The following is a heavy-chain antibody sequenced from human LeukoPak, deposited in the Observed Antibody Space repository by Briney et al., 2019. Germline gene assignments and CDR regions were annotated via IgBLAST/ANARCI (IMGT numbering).Heavy chain of an antibody. CDR1: GFTFSSYE. V-gene: IGHV3-48*03. D-gene: IGHD3-10*02. J-gene: IGHJ6*04. CDR3: AELGITMIGGV. Sequence: GGSLRLSCAAYGFTFSSYEMNWVRQAPGKGLEWVTYISSSGSTIYYADSVKGRFTISRDNAKNSLYLQMNSLRAEDTAVYYCAELGITMIGGVWGKETTVTISS. CDR2: ISSSGSTI.